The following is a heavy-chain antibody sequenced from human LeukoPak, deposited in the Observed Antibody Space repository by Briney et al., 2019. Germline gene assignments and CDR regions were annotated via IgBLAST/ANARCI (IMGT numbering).Heavy chain of an antibody. CDR2: VYYSGST. D-gene: IGHD3-3*01. Sequence: SETLSLTCTVSGGSIGSHYWSWIRQPPGRGLEWIGYVYYSGSTSYIPSLKSRVTISVDTSKNQFSLNLSSVTAADTAVYYCAREGGFYRPLDYSGQGTLVTVSS. CDR1: GGSIGSHY. J-gene: IGHJ4*02. CDR3: AREGGFYRPLDY. V-gene: IGHV4-59*11.